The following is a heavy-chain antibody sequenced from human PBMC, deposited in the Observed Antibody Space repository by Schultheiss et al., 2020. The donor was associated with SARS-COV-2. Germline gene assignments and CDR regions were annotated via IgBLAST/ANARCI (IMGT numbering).Heavy chain of an antibody. D-gene: IGHD3-22*01. V-gene: IGHV3-7*01. CDR2: IKKDGSEK. Sequence: GGSLRLSCVGSGFTFRTSWMTWVRQAPGKGLEWVANIKKDGSEKLYVDSVKGRFTISRDNAKNSVYLQMNSLRVEDTAVYYCATSDSRGFYAPTWLGDYGVDVWGQGTTVTVSS. J-gene: IGHJ6*02. CDR3: ATSDSRGFYAPTWLGDYGVDV. CDR1: GFTFRTSW.